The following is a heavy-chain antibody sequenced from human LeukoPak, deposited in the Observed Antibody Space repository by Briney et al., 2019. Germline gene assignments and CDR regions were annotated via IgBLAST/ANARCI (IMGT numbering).Heavy chain of an antibody. J-gene: IGHJ6*04. CDR3: AELGITMIGGV. Sequence: GGSLRLSCAASGFNFNNYNMNWVRQAPGKGLEWVSYITLSSSTTYYADSVKGRFTISRDNAKKPLYLQMNSLRAEDTAVYYCAELGITMIGGVWGKGTTVTISS. CDR1: GFNFNNYN. CDR2: ITLSSSTT. D-gene: IGHD3-10*02. V-gene: IGHV3-48*01.